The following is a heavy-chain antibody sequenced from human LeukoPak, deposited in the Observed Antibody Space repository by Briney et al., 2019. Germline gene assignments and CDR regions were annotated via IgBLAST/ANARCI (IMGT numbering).Heavy chain of an antibody. Sequence: GASVKVSCKASGYTFTDYYIHWVRQRQAPGQGLEWMGRINPNSGGTNYAQKFQGRVTMTRDTSISTDYMELSSLSSDDTAVYFCARRVGSSSGYSFDYWGQGTLVTVSS. CDR1: GYTFTDYY. CDR2: INPNSGGT. J-gene: IGHJ4*02. CDR3: ARRVGSSSGYSFDY. D-gene: IGHD5-12*01. V-gene: IGHV1-2*06.